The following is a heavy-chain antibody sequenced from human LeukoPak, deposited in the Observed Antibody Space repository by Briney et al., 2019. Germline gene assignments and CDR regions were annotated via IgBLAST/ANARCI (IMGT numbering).Heavy chain of an antibody. CDR2: ISSSSSYI. CDR1: GFTFSSYS. V-gene: IGHV3-21*01. J-gene: IGHJ4*02. D-gene: IGHD3-10*01. Sequence: GGSLRLSCAASGFTFSSYSMNWVRQAPGKGLEWVSSISSSSSYIYYADSVKGRFTISRDNAKNSLYLQMNSLRAEDTAVYYCARDTQFTMVRRVPISYFDYWGQGTLVTVSS. CDR3: ARDTQFTMVRRVPISYFDY.